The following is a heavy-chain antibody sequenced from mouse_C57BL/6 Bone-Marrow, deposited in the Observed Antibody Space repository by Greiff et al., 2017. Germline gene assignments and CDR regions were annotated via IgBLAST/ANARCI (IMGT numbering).Heavy chain of an antibody. J-gene: IGHJ4*01. Sequence: VQLQQPGAELVMPGASVKLSCKASGYTFTSYWMHWVKQRPGQGLEWIGEIDPSDSYTNYNQKFKGKSTLTVDKSSSTAYMQLSSLTSEDSAVYYCARHDDGDYYAMDYWGQGTSVTVSS. CDR2: IDPSDSYT. D-gene: IGHD2-12*01. V-gene: IGHV1-69*01. CDR3: ARHDDGDYYAMDY. CDR1: GYTFTSYW.